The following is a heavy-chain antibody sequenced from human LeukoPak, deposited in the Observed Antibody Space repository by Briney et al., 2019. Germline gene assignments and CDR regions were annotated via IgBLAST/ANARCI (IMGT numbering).Heavy chain of an antibody. Sequence: GGSLRLSCAAYRFTFGSCHMNWVRQAPGKGLEWVSSISNSSTYIYYADSVKGRFTIYRDNAKNSLYLQMNSLRAEDTAVYYCASGIGLGYYYMDVWGKGTTVTVSS. D-gene: IGHD2/OR15-2a*01. CDR3: ASGIGLGYYYMDV. CDR1: RFTFGSCH. V-gene: IGHV3-21*01. J-gene: IGHJ6*03. CDR2: ISNSSTYI.